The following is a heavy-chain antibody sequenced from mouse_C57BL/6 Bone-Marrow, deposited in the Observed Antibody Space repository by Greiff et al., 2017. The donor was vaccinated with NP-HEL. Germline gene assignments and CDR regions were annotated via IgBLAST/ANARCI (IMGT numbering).Heavy chain of an antibody. CDR3: ARGAPDY. CDR1: GYTFTSYW. Sequence: QVQLQQPGAELVMPGASVKLSCKASGYTFTSYWMHWVKQRPGQGLEWIGEIDPSDSYTNYNQKFKGKSTLTVDKSSSTAYMQLGSLTSEDSAVYYCARGAPDYWGQGTTLTVSS. V-gene: IGHV1-69*01. D-gene: IGHD3-1*01. CDR2: IDPSDSYT. J-gene: IGHJ2*01.